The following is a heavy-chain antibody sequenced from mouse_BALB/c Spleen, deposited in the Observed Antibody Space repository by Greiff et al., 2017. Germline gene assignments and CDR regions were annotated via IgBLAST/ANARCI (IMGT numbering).Heavy chain of an antibody. CDR3: ARQQGLYYGNYVDY. CDR2: ISSGGSYT. Sequence: EVQRVESGGDLVKPGGSLKLSCAASGFTFSSYGMSWVRQTPDKRLEWVATISSGGSYTYYPDSVKGRFTISRDNAKNTLYLQMSSLKSEDTAMYYCARQQGLYYGNYVDYWGQGTTLTVSS. V-gene: IGHV5-6*01. D-gene: IGHD2-1*01. CDR1: GFTFSSYG. J-gene: IGHJ2*01.